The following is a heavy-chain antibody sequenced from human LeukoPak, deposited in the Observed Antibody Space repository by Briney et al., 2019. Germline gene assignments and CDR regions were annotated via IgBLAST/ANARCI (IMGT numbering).Heavy chain of an antibody. CDR2: IYSGGST. V-gene: IGHV3-53*01. CDR1: GFTVSSNY. D-gene: IGHD6-13*01. CDR3: AKWDEQQLDAFDI. Sequence: GGSLRLSCAASGFTVSSNYMSWVRQAPGKGLEWVSVIYSGGSTYYADSVKGRFTISRDNSKNTLYLQMNSLRAEDTAVYYCAKWDEQQLDAFDIWGQGTMVTVSS. J-gene: IGHJ3*02.